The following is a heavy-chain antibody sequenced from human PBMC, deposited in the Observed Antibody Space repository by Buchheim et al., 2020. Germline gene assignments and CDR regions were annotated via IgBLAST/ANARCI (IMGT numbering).Heavy chain of an antibody. CDR3: AKDSGTQWLENFDY. CDR2: IRYDGSNK. V-gene: IGHV3-30*02. CDR1: GFTFSSYG. Sequence: QVQLVESGGGVVQPGRSLRLSCAASGFTFSSYGMHWVRQAPGKGLEWVAFIRYDGSNKYYADSVKGRFTISRDNSKNTLYLQMNSLRAEDTTVYYCAKDSGTQWLENFDYGGQGTL. D-gene: IGHD6-19*01. J-gene: IGHJ4*02.